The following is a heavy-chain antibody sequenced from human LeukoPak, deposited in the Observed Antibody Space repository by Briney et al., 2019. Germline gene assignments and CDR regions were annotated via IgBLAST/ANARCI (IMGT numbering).Heavy chain of an antibody. V-gene: IGHV3-30-3*01. CDR2: ISYDGSNK. CDR3: ASDSTLAS. D-gene: IGHD5/OR15-5a*01. J-gene: IGHJ4*02. Sequence: GGSLRLSCAASGFTFSSYAMHWVRQAPGKGLEWVAVISYDGSNKYHADSVKGRFTISRDNSKNTLYLQMNSLRAEDTAVYYCASDSTLASWGQGTLVTVSS. CDR1: GFTFSSYA.